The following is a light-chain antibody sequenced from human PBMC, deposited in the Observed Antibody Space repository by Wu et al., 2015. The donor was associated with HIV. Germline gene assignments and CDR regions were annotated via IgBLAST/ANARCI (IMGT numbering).Light chain of an antibody. CDR1: QSVSRY. CDR3: QQYNNWPRT. CDR2: DAS. J-gene: IGKJ1*01. V-gene: IGKV3-11*01. Sequence: EIVLTQSPATLSLSPGERATLSCRASQSVSRYLAWYQQKPGQAPRLLIYDASDRAAGVPVRFSGSGSGTEFTLTISSIQSEDFAVYYCQQYNNWPRTFGQGTKVEIK.